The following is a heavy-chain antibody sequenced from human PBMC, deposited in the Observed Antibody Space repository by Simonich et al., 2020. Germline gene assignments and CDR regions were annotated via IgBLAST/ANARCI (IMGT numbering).Heavy chain of an antibody. V-gene: IGHV3-30*07. CDR3: ARDGERYCGGDCYSYFDY. J-gene: IGHJ4*02. D-gene: IGHD2-21*02. CDR1: GFTFSSYA. Sequence: QVQLVESGGGVVQPGRSLRLSCAASGFTFSSYAMHWVRQAPGKGLGWVDVKQYDESNKYYADSVKGRFTISRDNSKNTLYLQMNSLRAEDTAVYYCARDGERYCGGDCYSYFDYWGQGTLVTVSS. CDR2: KQYDESNK.